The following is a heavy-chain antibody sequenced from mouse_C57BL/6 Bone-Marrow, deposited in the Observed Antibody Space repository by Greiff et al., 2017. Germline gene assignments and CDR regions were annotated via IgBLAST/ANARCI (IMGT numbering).Heavy chain of an antibody. Sequence: QVQLKESGPGLVAPSQSLSITCTVSGFSLTSYAISWVRQPPGKGLEWLGVIWTGGGTNYNSALKSRLSISKDNSKSQVFLKMNSLQTDDTARYYCARNPLDYYSSSDVGYCDVCGTGTTVTVSS. J-gene: IGHJ1*03. CDR3: ARNPLDYYSSSDVGYCDV. CDR2: IWTGGGT. CDR1: GFSLTSYA. D-gene: IGHD1-1*01. V-gene: IGHV2-9-1*01.